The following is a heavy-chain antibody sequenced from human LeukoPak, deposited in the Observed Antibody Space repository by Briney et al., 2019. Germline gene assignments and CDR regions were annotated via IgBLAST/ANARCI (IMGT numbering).Heavy chain of an antibody. J-gene: IGHJ3*02. D-gene: IGHD2-2*01. Sequence: GASVKVSCKASGHIFISYYIHWVRQAPGQGLEWMGWISAYNGNTNYAQKLQGRVTMTTDTSTSTAYMELRSLRSDDTAVYYCARPLRAWLLSFDIWGQGTMVTVSS. V-gene: IGHV1-18*04. CDR2: ISAYNGNT. CDR3: ARPLRAWLLSFDI. CDR1: GHIFISYY.